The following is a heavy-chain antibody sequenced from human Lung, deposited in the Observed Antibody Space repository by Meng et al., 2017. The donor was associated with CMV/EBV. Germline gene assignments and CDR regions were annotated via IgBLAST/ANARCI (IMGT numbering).Heavy chain of an antibody. CDR1: GVSVTYNSYY. V-gene: IGHV4-61*01. CDR3: ARDRAWLGRGSFDF. CDR2: IYVSKNT. D-gene: IGHD3-9*01. Sequence: SETLSLTCTVSGVSVTYNSYYWSWIRQSPGKGLEWIGYIYVSKNTKYNPSLQSRVTMSVDTTKNQVFLKLSSVTAADTAVYYCARDRAWLGRGSFDFLGQGXVVTVSS. J-gene: IGHJ3*01.